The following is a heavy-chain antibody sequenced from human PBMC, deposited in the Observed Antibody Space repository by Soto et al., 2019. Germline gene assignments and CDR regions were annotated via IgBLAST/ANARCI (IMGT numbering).Heavy chain of an antibody. V-gene: IGHV4-34*01. D-gene: IGHD3-9*01. CDR3: ARGGHDILTGPPWVWYFDL. J-gene: IGHJ2*01. CDR2: INDRGSI. Sequence: QVQLQQWGAGPLRPLETLSLTCGVSGGSFSGYYWAWIRQSPGKGLEWIGEINDRGSINYNPSLKSRVSISSCTSKNPYSLNLRSVAAADPAVNYCARGGHDILTGPPWVWYFDLWGRGTLVTVSS. CDR1: GGSFSGYY.